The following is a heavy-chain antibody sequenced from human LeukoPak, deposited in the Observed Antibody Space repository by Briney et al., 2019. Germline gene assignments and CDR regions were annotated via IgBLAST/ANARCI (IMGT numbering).Heavy chain of an antibody. CDR3: ARSSANYDFWSGGLISYYFDY. V-gene: IGHV5-51*01. CDR1: GYSFTSYW. CDR2: IYPGDSDT. J-gene: IGHJ4*02. Sequence: GESLKISCKGSGYSFTSYWIGWVRQMPGKGLEWMGIIYPGDSDTRYSPSFQGQVTISADKSISTAYLQWSSLKASDTAMYYCARSSANYDFWSGGLISYYFDYWGQGTLVTVPS. D-gene: IGHD3-3*01.